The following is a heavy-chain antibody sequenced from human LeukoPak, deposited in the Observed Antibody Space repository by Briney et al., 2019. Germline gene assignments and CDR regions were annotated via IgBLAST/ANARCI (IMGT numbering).Heavy chain of an antibody. V-gene: IGHV1-2*02. CDR1: GYTFTGYY. Sequence: ASVKVSCKASGYTFTGYYMHWVRQAPGQGLEWMGWINPNSGGTNYAQKFQGRVTMTRDTSISTAYMELSRLRSDDTAVYYCASAYGGNSLSFDYWGQGTLVTVSS. D-gene: IGHD4-23*01. CDR2: INPNSGGT. J-gene: IGHJ4*02. CDR3: ASAYGGNSLSFDY.